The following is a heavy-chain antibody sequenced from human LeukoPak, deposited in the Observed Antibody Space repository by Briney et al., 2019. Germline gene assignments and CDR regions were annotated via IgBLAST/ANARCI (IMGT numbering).Heavy chain of an antibody. Sequence: PGGSLRLSCAASGFTFSSYSMNWVRKAPGKGLEWVSSISSSSSYIYYADSVKGRFTISRDNAKNSLYLQMNSLRAEDTAVYYCARVPYYDILTGYQSDYWGQGTLVTVSS. J-gene: IGHJ4*02. CDR2: ISSSSSYI. D-gene: IGHD3-9*01. V-gene: IGHV3-21*01. CDR3: ARVPYYDILTGYQSDY. CDR1: GFTFSSYS.